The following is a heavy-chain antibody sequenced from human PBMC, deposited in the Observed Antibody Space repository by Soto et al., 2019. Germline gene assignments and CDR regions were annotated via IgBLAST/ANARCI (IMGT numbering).Heavy chain of an antibody. CDR1: GFTFGSYA. Sequence: EVQLLQSGGRLVQPGGSLRLSCAASGFTFGSYAMSWVRQAPGRGLEWVSVINSRGDSTYYAAPVKGRFIIGRDNSKNTLYLQMNSLRAEDTAVYFCARDPIAVAGPAPYYFDSWGQGTLVTVSS. CDR3: ARDPIAVAGPAPYYFDS. J-gene: IGHJ4*02. V-gene: IGHV3-23*01. D-gene: IGHD6-19*01. CDR2: INSRGDST.